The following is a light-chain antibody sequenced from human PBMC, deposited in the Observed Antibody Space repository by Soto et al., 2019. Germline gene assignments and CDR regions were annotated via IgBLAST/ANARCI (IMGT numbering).Light chain of an antibody. CDR1: QNIGRW. Sequence: DIQMTQSPSSLSASVGDRVTITCRASQNIGRWLAWYQQKSGKAPKLMIYDVSTLISGVPSRFSGSGSGTEFTPTITSLQPDDFPTYYCQQYNLHSPATFGPGTLVEIK. V-gene: IGKV1-5*01. J-gene: IGKJ1*01. CDR3: QQYNLHSPAT. CDR2: DVS.